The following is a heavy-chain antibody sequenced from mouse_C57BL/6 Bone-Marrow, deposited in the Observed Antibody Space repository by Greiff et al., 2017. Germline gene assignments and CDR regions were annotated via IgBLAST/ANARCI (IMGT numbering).Heavy chain of an antibody. CDR3: DRLGSRNWYFEV. J-gene: IGHJ1*03. Sequence: EVKLEESGAELVKPGASVKLSCTASGFNIKDYYMHWVKQRTEQGLEWIGRIDPEDGETKYAPKFQGKATITADTSSNTAYLQLSSLTSEDTAVYYCDRLGSRNWYFEVWGTGTTVTVSS. V-gene: IGHV14-2*01. D-gene: IGHD1-1*01. CDR1: GFNIKDYY. CDR2: IDPEDGET.